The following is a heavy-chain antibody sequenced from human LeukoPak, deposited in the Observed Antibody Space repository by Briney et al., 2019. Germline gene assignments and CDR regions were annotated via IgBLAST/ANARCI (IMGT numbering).Heavy chain of an antibody. CDR1: GGSFSGYY. J-gene: IGHJ6*02. D-gene: IGHD3-9*01. CDR3: ARDQRTYYDILTGYYNYYYYYGMDV. Sequence: SETLSLTCAVYGGSFSGYYWSWIRQPAGKGLEWIGRIYTSGSTNYNPSLKSRVTMSVDTSKNQFSLKLSSVTAADTAVYYCARDQRTYYDILTGYYNYYYYYGMDVWGQGTTVTVSS. V-gene: IGHV4-4*07. CDR2: IYTSGST.